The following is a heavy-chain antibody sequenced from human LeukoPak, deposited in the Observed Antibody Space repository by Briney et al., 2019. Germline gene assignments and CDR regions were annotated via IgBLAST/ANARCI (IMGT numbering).Heavy chain of an antibody. J-gene: IGHJ4*02. V-gene: IGHV4-59*01. CDR1: GGSISSYY. CDR2: IYYSGYT. Sequence: SETLSLTCTVSGGSISSYYWSWIRQPPGKGLEWIGYIYYSGYTNYNPSLKSRVTISVDTSKNQFSLKLSSVTAADTAVYYCARDSLIYDILTGYYREECFVDCWGQGTLVTVSS. CDR3: ARDSLIYDILTGYYREECFVDC. D-gene: IGHD3-9*01.